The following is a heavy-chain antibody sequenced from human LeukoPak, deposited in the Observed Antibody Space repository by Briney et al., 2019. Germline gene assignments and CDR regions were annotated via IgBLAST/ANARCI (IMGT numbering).Heavy chain of an antibody. D-gene: IGHD1-26*01. CDR2: IYYTGTT. Sequence: PSETLSLTCTVSGGSISGTYHWSWIRQPPGKGLEWIGYIYYTGTTDSNPSLKSRVTISLDTSKNQFSLNLSSVTAADTAVYYCARDGWDSEYFQYWGQGTLVTVSS. J-gene: IGHJ1*01. CDR3: ARDGWDSEYFQY. CDR1: GGSISGTYH. V-gene: IGHV4-59*12.